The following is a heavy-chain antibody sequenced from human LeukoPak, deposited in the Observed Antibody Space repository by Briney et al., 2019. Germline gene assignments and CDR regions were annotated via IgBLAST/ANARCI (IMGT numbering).Heavy chain of an antibody. CDR3: ARSRSAMMYTFDI. V-gene: IGHV4-59*01. Sequence: SETLSLTCTVSGGSINSYYWSWIRQLPGKGLEWIGYISYSGSTNYNPSLKSRLTISVDTSKNQFSLKMSSVTAADTAVYYCARSRSAMMYTFDIWGQGTMVTVSS. J-gene: IGHJ3*02. CDR1: GGSINSYY. D-gene: IGHD3-22*01. CDR2: ISYSGST.